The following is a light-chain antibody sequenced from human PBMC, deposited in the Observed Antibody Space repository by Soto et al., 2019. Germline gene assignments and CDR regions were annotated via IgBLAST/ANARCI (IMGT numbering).Light chain of an antibody. CDR2: GPS. V-gene: IGKV3D-15*01. CDR3: QQYNSWPLT. J-gene: IGKJ4*01. Sequence: DIVMTQSPATLSVSPGERATLSCRASQTIKSNLAWYQQKPGQAPRLLIFGPSSRATGIQARFSGSGSGTEFTLPISSLQSEDFAVYYCQQYNSWPLTFGGGTKVEIK. CDR1: QTIKSN.